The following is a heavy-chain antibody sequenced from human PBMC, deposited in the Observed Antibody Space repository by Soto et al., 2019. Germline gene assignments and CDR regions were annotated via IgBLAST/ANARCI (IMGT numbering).Heavy chain of an antibody. CDR1: GYTFTSYY. Sequence: ASVKVSCKASGYTFTSYYMHWVRQAPGQGLEWMGIINPSGGSTSYAQKFQGRVTMTRDTSTSTVYMELSSLRSEDTAVYYCAKDRGRAAAGPNPPERYGMDVWGHGTTVTVSS. D-gene: IGHD6-13*01. V-gene: IGHV1-46*01. CDR3: AKDRGRAAAGPNPPERYGMDV. J-gene: IGHJ6*02. CDR2: INPSGGST.